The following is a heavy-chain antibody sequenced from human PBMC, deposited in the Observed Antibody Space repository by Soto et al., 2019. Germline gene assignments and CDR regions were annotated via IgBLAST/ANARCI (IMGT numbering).Heavy chain of an antibody. J-gene: IGHJ5*02. CDR1: GFTFRSYH. CDR2: ISYDENNK. CDR3: ARAMDAAMASKDNWFDP. D-gene: IGHD5-18*01. Sequence: QVQLVESGGGVVQPGRSLRLSCAASGFTFRSYHMHWVRQAPGKGLEWVASISYDENNKYYTDSVKGRFTISRDNSKNKLDLQMNSVRDEDTAVYYCARAMDAAMASKDNWFDPWGQGSLVTVSS. V-gene: IGHV3-30-3*01.